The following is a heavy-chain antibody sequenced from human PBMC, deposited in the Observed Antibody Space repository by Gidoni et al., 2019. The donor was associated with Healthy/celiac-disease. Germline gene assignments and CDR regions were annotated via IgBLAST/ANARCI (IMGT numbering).Heavy chain of an antibody. J-gene: IGHJ5*02. CDR3: AKRNYYDSSGYDWAWPWFDP. D-gene: IGHD3-22*01. Sequence: EVQLLESGGGLVQPGGSLRLSCAASGFTFSSYAMSWVRQAPGKGLEWVSAISGSGGSTYYADSVKGRFTISRDNSKNTLYLQMNSLRAEDTAVYYCAKRNYYDSSGYDWAWPWFDPWGQGTLVTVSS. CDR1: GFTFSSYA. CDR2: ISGSGGST. V-gene: IGHV3-23*01.